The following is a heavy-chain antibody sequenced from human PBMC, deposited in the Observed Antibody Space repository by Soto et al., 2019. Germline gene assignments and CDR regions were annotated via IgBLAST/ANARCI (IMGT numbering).Heavy chain of an antibody. J-gene: IGHJ4*02. CDR1: GASVNSANYY. CDR3: TRDTSGYHPTY. Sequence: SETLSLTCTLSGASVNSANYYWSWIRQPPGKGLEWIGFIYYSGSTKYNPSLKSRVTISLDTSKNQISLNLTSVAAADTAVYYCTRDTSGYHPTYWGQGTLVTVSS. V-gene: IGHV4-61*01. D-gene: IGHD3-22*01. CDR2: IYYSGST.